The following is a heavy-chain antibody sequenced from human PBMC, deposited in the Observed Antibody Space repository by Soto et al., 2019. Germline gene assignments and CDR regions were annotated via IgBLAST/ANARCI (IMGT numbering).Heavy chain of an antibody. Sequence: ASVKVSCKASGYTFTGYYMHWVRQAPGQGLEWMGWINPNSGGTNYAQKFQGWVTMTRDTSISTAYMELGRLRSDDTAVYYCARDQAFMVRGVIITTPGRKRYYYGMDVWGQGTTVTVSS. J-gene: IGHJ6*02. D-gene: IGHD3-10*01. CDR3: ARDQAFMVRGVIITTPGRKRYYYGMDV. V-gene: IGHV1-2*04. CDR1: GYTFTGYY. CDR2: INPNSGGT.